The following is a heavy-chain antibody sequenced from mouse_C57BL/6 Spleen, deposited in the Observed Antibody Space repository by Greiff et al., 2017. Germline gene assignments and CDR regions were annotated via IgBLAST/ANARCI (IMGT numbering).Heavy chain of an antibody. CDR1: GFTFSSYA. CDR3: ARAGRLGQDY. D-gene: IGHD4-1*01. V-gene: IGHV5-4*01. CDR2: ISDGGSYT. Sequence: EVQLVESGGGLVKPGGSLKLSCAASGFTFSSYAMSWVRQTPEKRLEWVATISDGGSYTYYPDNVKGRFTISRDNAKNNLYLQMSHLKSEDTAMYYCARAGRLGQDYWGQGTTLTASS. J-gene: IGHJ2*01.